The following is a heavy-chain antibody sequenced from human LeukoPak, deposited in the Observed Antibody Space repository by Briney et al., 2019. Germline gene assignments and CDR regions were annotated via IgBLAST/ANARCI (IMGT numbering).Heavy chain of an antibody. D-gene: IGHD2-15*01. CDR3: ARVSRVAATARRYYYYMDV. J-gene: IGHJ6*03. CDR1: GFTFSSYS. CDR2: ISSSSSYI. V-gene: IGHV3-21*01. Sequence: PGGSLRLSCAASGFTFSSYSMNWVRQAPGKGLEWVSSISSSSSYIYYADSVKGRFTISRDNAKNSLYLQMNSLRAEDTAVYYCARVSRVAATARRYYYYMDVWGKGTTVTISS.